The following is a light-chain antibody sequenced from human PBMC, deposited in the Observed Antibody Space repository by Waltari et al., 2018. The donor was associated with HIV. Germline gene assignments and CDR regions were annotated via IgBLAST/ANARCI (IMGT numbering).Light chain of an antibody. CDR3: QQRSNWPPH. CDR1: QSVSSY. V-gene: IGKV3-11*01. Sequence: EIVLTQSPATLSLSPGERATLSCRASQSVSSYLAWYQQKPGQAPRLLIYDASNRANGTPARFSGSESETDFTLTISSLEPEDFAVYYCQQRSNWPPHFGGGTKVEI. CDR2: DAS. J-gene: IGKJ4*01.